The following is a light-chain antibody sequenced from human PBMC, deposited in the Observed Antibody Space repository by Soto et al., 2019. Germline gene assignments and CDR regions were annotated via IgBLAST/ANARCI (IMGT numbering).Light chain of an antibody. J-gene: IGKJ1*01. CDR2: GAS. CDR1: QSVSSSY. V-gene: IGKV3D-7*01. CDR3: QQDYNLPTWT. Sequence: EIGLKQSPGTLSLTPGERATLSCRASQSVSSSYLAWYQQKPGQAPRLLIYGASTRATSIPARFSGSGSGTDFTLTISSLQPEDFAVYYCQQDYNLPTWTFGQGTMV.